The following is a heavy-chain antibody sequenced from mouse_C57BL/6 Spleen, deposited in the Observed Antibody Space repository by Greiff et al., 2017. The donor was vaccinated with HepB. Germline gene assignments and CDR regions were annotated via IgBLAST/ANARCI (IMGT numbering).Heavy chain of an antibody. CDR1: GYAFSSYW. J-gene: IGHJ3*01. Sequence: QVQLKESGAELVKPGASVKICCKASGYAFSSYWMNWVKQRPGKGLEWIGQIYPGDGDTNYNGKFKGKATLTADKSSSTAYMQLSSLTSEDSAVYFCASYSNLAWFAYWGQGTLVTVSA. V-gene: IGHV1-80*01. CDR3: ASYSNLAWFAY. D-gene: IGHD2-5*01. CDR2: IYPGDGDT.